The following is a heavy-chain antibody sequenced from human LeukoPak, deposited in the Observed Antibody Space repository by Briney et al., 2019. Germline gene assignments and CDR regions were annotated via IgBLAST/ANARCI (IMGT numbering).Heavy chain of an antibody. D-gene: IGHD3-10*01. CDR2: IYPGDSDT. J-gene: IGHJ5*02. Sequence: GESLKISCKGSGYSFTSYWIGWVRQMPGKGLEWMGIIYPGDSDTRYSPSFQGQVTISADKSISTAYLQWSSLKASDTAMYYCARHGITMVRGALNWFDPWGQGTLVTVSS. V-gene: IGHV5-51*01. CDR1: GYSFTSYW. CDR3: ARHGITMVRGALNWFDP.